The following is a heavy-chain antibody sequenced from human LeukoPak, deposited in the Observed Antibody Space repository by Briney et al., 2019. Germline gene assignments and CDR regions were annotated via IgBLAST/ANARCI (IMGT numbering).Heavy chain of an antibody. D-gene: IGHD3-3*01. V-gene: IGHV4-38-2*02. CDR2: IYHSGST. Sequence: PPETLSLTCTVSGYSISTGYYWGWIRQPPGKGLEWIGSIYHSGSTYYNPSLKSRVTISVDTSKNQFSLKLSSVTAADTAVYYCARGGIFGVVSGYFDYWAQGTLVTVSS. J-gene: IGHJ4*02. CDR1: GYSISTGYY. CDR3: ARGGIFGVVSGYFDY.